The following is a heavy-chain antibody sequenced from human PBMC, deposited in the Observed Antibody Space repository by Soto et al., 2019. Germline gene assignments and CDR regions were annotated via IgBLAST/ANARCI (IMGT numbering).Heavy chain of an antibody. V-gene: IGHV3-23*01. D-gene: IGHD3-22*01. Sequence: GGSLRLSCAASGFKFSTFAMSWVRQAPGKGLEWVSSLGDSGTKTYYAASVRGRFIITRDNSKNTVDLQMNSLRAEDTAVYYCAKEFDTSGYYSYYYAMDVWGQGTTVTV. CDR1: GFKFSTFA. J-gene: IGHJ6*02. CDR3: AKEFDTSGYYSYYYAMDV. CDR2: LGDSGTKT.